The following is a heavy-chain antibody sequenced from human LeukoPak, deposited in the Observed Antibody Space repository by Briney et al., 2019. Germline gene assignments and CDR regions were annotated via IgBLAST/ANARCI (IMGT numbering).Heavy chain of an antibody. CDR1: GDSINSDH. D-gene: IGHD3-3*01. CDR3: ASSYYGAFVF. J-gene: IGHJ4*02. V-gene: IGHV4-59*01. Sequence: SSETLSLTCVFSGDSINSDHWNWFRQLPGKGLEWIGNVDYNGATKYNPSLQSRVTIPLDTSNNQFSLTLASVTAADTALYFCASSYYGAFVFWGQGRLVTVSS. CDR2: VDYNGAT.